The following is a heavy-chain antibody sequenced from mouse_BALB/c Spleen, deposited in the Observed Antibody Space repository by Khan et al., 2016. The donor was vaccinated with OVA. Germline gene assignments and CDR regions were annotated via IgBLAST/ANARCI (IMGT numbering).Heavy chain of an antibody. CDR2: ISYGDGNI. Sequence: EVELVESGGGLVQPGGSLKLSCAASGFTFSDYYMYWVRQTPERRLEWVAYISYGDGNIYYLDTVKGRFTLSRDNAKNTLYLQMSRLKSADTAMYYCARHDYDGSAYWGQGTLVTVSA. D-gene: IGHD2-4*01. CDR3: ARHDYDGSAY. J-gene: IGHJ3*01. CDR1: GFTFSDYY. V-gene: IGHV5-12*01.